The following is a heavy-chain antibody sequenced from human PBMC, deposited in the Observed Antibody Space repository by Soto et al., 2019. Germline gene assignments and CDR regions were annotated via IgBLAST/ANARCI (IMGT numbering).Heavy chain of an antibody. CDR2: IYPGDSDT. Sequence: GESLKISCKGSGYSFTNYWIGWVRQMPGKGLEWMGIIYPGDSDTRYSPSFQDQVTISADKSISTAYLQWSSLKASDTAMYYCARRKYSSARDYYYMDVWGKETTVTVSS. V-gene: IGHV5-51*01. CDR3: ARRKYSSARDYYYMDV. D-gene: IGHD6-25*01. CDR1: GYSFTNYW. J-gene: IGHJ6*03.